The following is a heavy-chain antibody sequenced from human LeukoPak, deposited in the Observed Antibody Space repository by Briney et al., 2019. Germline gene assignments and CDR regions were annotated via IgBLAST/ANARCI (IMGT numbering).Heavy chain of an antibody. D-gene: IGHD3-3*01. Sequence: GGSLRLSCAASGFTVSSNYMSWVRQAPGEGLEWVSVIYSGGSTYYADSVKGRFTISRDNSKNTLYLQMNSLRAEDTAVYYCARVSGYYDFWSGYSFDYWGQGTLVTVSS. V-gene: IGHV3-53*01. CDR1: GFTVSSNY. J-gene: IGHJ4*02. CDR3: ARVSGYYDFWSGYSFDY. CDR2: IYSGGST.